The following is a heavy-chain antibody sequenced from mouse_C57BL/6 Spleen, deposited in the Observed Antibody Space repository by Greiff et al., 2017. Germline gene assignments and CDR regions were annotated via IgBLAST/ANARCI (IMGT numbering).Heavy chain of an antibody. J-gene: IGHJ4*01. V-gene: IGHV5-9-1*02. CDR1: GFTFSSYA. CDR2: ISSGGDYI. CDR3: TRYYDYDDYYAMDY. Sequence: EVQLVESGEGLVKPGGSLKLSCAASGFTFSSYAMSWVRQTPEKRLEWVAYISSGGDYIYYADTVKGRFTISRDNARNTLYLQMSSLKSEDTAMYYCTRYYDYDDYYAMDYWGQGTSVTVSS. D-gene: IGHD2-4*01.